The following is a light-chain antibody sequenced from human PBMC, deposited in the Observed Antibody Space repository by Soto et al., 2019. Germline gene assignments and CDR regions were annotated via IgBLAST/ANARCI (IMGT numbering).Light chain of an antibody. CDR2: DAS. V-gene: IGKV1-5*01. J-gene: IGKJ1*01. Sequence: DIQMTQSPSTLSASVGDRVTITCRASQSISRWLAWYQQKPGKAPKLLIYDASSLESGVPSRFSGSGVGTEFTPPISSLQPHDFATSYCQQYNGYLTWTFGQGTKVEIK. CDR1: QSISRW. CDR3: QQYNGYLTWT.